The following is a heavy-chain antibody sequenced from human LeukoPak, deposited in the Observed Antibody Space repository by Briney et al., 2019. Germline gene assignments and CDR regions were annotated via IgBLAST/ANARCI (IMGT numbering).Heavy chain of an antibody. CDR2: MNPNSGNT. J-gene: IGHJ4*02. CDR1: GYTFTSYG. Sequence: VASVKVSFKASGYTFTSYGISWVRQAPGQGREWMGWMNPNSGNTGYAQNFQGRVTITRNTSISTAYMELSSLRSEDTAVYYCARGRLIAARLGLFYWGQGTLVTVSS. V-gene: IGHV1-8*03. D-gene: IGHD6-6*01. CDR3: ARGRLIAARLGLFY.